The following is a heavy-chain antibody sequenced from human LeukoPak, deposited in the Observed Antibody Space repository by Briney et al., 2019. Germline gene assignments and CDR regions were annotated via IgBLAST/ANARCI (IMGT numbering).Heavy chain of an antibody. V-gene: IGHV1-69*01. J-gene: IGHJ4*02. Sequence: SVKVSCKASGGTFSSYAISWVRRAPGQGLEWMGGIIPIFGTANYAQKFQGRVTITADESTSTAYMELSSLRSEDTAVYYCARDLGIAAAGHLDYWGQGTLVTVSS. D-gene: IGHD6-13*01. CDR2: IIPIFGTA. CDR3: ARDLGIAAAGHLDY. CDR1: GGTFSSYA.